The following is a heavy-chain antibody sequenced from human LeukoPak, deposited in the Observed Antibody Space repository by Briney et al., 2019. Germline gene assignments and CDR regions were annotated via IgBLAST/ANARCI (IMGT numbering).Heavy chain of an antibody. CDR2: IIPIFNTI. V-gene: IGHV1-69*01. CDR1: GGTLSTYS. D-gene: IGHD4-23*01. Sequence: SVRVSCKASGGTLSTYSISWVRQAPGQGLEWMGGIIPIFNTINYAQRFQGRVTLTADESTNTAYMELSSLRSEDTAVYYCARGLSRWSTPTSSYYYRKDVWGQGTTVAVSS. J-gene: IGHJ6*02. CDR3: ARGLSRWSTPTSSYYYRKDV.